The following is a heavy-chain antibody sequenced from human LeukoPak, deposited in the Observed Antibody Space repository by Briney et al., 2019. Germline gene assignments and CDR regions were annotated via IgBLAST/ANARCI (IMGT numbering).Heavy chain of an antibody. V-gene: IGHV1-18*01. CDR2: ISAYNGNT. CDR3: ARGRGFCTNGVCADYYYGMDV. J-gene: IGHJ6*02. Sequence: ASVKVSCKASGYTFTSYGISWVRQAPGQGLEWMGWISAYNGNTNYAQKLQGRVTMTTDTSTSTAYMELRSLRSDDTAVYYCARGRGFCTNGVCADYYYGMDVWGQGTTVTVSS. D-gene: IGHD2-8*01. CDR1: GYTFTSYG.